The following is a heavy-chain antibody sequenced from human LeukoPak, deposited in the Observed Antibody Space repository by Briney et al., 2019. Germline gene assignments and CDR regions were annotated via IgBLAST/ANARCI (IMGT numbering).Heavy chain of an antibody. CDR1: GYTFTGYY. J-gene: IGHJ4*02. CDR2: RNPNSGGT. Sequence: ASVKVSCKASGYTFTGYYMNWVRRAPGQRPEWMGGRNPNSGGTDYAQKLQGRVTMTRDTSISTAHVELRRLRSDDTSVYYCARELTGGEFDYWGQGTLVTVSS. V-gene: IGHV1-2*02. CDR3: ARELTGGEFDY. D-gene: IGHD3-10*01.